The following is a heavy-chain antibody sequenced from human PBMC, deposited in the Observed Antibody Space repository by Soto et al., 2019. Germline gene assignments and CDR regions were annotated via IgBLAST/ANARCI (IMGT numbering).Heavy chain of an antibody. CDR1: GFTFSSYA. CDR3: AKAFPPYYGSGSSYYFTF. CDR2: ISGSGLNT. J-gene: IGHJ4*02. Sequence: EVQLLESGGGLVQPGGSLTLSCAASGFTFSSYAMSWVRQAPGKGLEWVSAISGSGLNTYYAESVKGRFTISRDKSKNTLYLQLNSLRAEDTAIYYCAKAFPPYYGSGSSYYFTFWGQGTLVTVSS. V-gene: IGHV3-23*01. D-gene: IGHD3-10*01.